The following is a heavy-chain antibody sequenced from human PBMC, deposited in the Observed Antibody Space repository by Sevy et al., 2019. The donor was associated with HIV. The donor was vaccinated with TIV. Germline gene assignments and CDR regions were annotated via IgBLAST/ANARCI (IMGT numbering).Heavy chain of an antibody. Sequence: SETLSLTCAVYGGSFSGYYWSWIRQPPGKGLEWIGEINHTGSTNYNPSLKSRVTISVDTSKNQFSLKLSSVTAADTAVYYCARHCGSTSCFNAFDLWGQGTMVTVSS. J-gene: IGHJ3*01. CDR3: ARHCGSTSCFNAFDL. D-gene: IGHD2-2*01. CDR1: GGSFSGYY. V-gene: IGHV4-34*01. CDR2: INHTGST.